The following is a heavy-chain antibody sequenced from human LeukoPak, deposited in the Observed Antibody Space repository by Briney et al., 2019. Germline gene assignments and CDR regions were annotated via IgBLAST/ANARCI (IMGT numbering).Heavy chain of an antibody. CDR2: IYYSGST. J-gene: IGHJ4*02. D-gene: IGHD6-13*01. CDR1: GGSISSYY. Sequence: PSETLSLTCTVSGGSISSYYWSWIRQPPGKGLEWIGDIYYSGSTNYNPPLKSRVTISVDTSKNQFSLKLSSVTAADTAVYYCARHPMGSSWGLYFDYWGQGTLVTVSS. CDR3: ARHPMGSSWGLYFDY. V-gene: IGHV4-59*08.